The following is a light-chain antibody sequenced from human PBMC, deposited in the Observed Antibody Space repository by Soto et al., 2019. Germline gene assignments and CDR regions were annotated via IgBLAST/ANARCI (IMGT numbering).Light chain of an antibody. V-gene: IGKV3-11*01. CDR1: QTVNSR. CDR3: HQRQSWPRT. J-gene: IGKJ1*01. CDR2: HTS. Sequence: EIVLTQSPATLSSSPGERATLSCRASQTVNSRLAWYQHKPGQAPSLLIYHTSNRATGIPARFSGSGSGTDFTLTISSLEPEDFAVYYCHQRQSWPRTFGQGTKVDNK.